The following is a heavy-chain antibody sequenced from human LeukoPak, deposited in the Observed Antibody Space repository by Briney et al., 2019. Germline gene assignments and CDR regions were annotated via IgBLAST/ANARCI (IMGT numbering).Heavy chain of an antibody. CDR2: IYYGGST. D-gene: IGHD5-18*01. CDR1: GGSISSYY. J-gene: IGHJ6*02. V-gene: IGHV4-59*01. Sequence: SETLSLTCTVSGGSISSYYWSWIRQPPGKGLEWIGYIYYGGSTNYNPSLKSRATISVDTSKNQFSLKLSSVTAADTAVYYCARLNSYGPNYYYGMDVWGQGTTVTVSS. CDR3: ARLNSYGPNYYYGMDV.